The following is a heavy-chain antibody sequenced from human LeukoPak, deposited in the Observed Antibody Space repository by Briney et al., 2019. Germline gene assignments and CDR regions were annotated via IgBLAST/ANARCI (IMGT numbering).Heavy chain of an antibody. Sequence: GGSLRLSCAASGFTFSSYAMSWVRQAPGKGLEWVSVICGSGSSTYYADSVKGRFTISRDNSKNTLYLQMNSLRAEDTAVYYCAKCTGGSCYSSSDYWGQGTLVTVSS. D-gene: IGHD2-15*01. V-gene: IGHV3-23*01. CDR3: AKCTGGSCYSSSDY. CDR1: GFTFSSYA. J-gene: IGHJ4*02. CDR2: ICGSGSST.